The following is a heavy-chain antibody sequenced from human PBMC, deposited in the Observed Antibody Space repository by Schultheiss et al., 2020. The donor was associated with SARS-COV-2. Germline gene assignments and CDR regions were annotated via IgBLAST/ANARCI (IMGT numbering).Heavy chain of an antibody. CDR3: ARGDYGGNSSPYYYYGMDV. V-gene: IGHV1-8*01. Sequence: ASVKVSCKASGYTFTSYDINWVRQATGQGLEWMGWMNPNSGNTGYAQKFQGRVTMTRNTSISTAYMELSSLRSEDTAVYYCARGDYGGNSSPYYYYGMDVWGQGTTVTVSS. CDR1: GYTFTSYD. J-gene: IGHJ6*02. D-gene: IGHD4-23*01. CDR2: MNPNSGNT.